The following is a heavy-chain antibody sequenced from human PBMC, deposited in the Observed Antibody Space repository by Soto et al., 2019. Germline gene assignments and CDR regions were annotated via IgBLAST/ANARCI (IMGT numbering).Heavy chain of an antibody. Sequence: QLQLQESGPGLVKPSETLSLTCTVSGGSISSSSYYWGWIRQPPGKGLEWIGSIYYSGSTYYNPSLKSRVTIPVDTSKNQFSLKRSSVTAADTAVYYCARHYESIAARHDYWGQGTLVTVSS. CDR1: GGSISSSSYY. V-gene: IGHV4-39*01. D-gene: IGHD6-6*01. CDR3: ARHYESIAARHDY. J-gene: IGHJ4*02. CDR2: IYYSGST.